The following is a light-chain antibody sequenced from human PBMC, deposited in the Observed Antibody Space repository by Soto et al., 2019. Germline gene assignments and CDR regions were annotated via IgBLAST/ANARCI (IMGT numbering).Light chain of an antibody. CDR2: DVS. CDR3: FSYAGSYTHVV. CDR1: SSDVGGYNY. J-gene: IGLJ2*01. Sequence: QSALTQPRSVSGSPGQSVTISCTGTSSDVGGYNYVSWYQQHPGEAPKLMIYDVSKRPSGVPDRFSGSKSGNTASLTISGLQAEDEADYYCFSYAGSYTHVVFGGGTKLTVL. V-gene: IGLV2-11*01.